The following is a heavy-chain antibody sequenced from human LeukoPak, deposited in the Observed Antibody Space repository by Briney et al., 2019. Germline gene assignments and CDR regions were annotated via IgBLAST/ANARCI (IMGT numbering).Heavy chain of an antibody. CDR2: INAGNGNT. CDR1: GGTFSSYA. Sequence: ASVKVSCKASGGTFSSYAMHWVRQAPGQRLEWMGWINAGNGNTKYSQEFQGRVTITRDTSASTAYMELSSLRSEDMAVYYCARDGVSGSGYGYYYYYYMDVWGKGTTVTVSS. V-gene: IGHV1-3*03. D-gene: IGHD5-12*01. CDR3: ARDGVSGSGYGYYYYYYMDV. J-gene: IGHJ6*03.